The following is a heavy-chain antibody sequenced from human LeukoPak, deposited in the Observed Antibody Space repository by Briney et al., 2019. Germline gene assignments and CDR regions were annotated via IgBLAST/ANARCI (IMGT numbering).Heavy chain of an antibody. CDR2: IYYSGST. CDR3: ARASSGWYGEYFQH. D-gene: IGHD6-19*01. Sequence: SETLSLTCTVSGGSISSYYWSWIRQPPGKGLEWIGYIYYSGSTNYNPSLKSRVAISVDTSKNQFSLKLSSVTAVDTAVYYCARASSGWYGEYFQHWGQGTLVTVSS. V-gene: IGHV4-59*01. CDR1: GGSISSYY. J-gene: IGHJ1*01.